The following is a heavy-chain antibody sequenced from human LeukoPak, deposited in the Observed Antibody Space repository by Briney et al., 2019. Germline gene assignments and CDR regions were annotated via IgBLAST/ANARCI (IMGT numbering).Heavy chain of an antibody. Sequence: SETLSLTCTVSGGSISSSSYYWGWIRQPPGKGLEWIESIYYSGSTYYNPSLKSRVTISVDTSKNQFSLKLSSVTAADTAVYYCARHGILWPFDPWGQGTLVTVSS. CDR3: ARHGILWPFDP. V-gene: IGHV4-39*01. D-gene: IGHD3-10*01. J-gene: IGHJ5*02. CDR2: IYYSGST. CDR1: GGSISSSSYY.